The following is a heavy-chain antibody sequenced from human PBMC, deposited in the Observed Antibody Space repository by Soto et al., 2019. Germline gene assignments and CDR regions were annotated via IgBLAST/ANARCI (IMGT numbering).Heavy chain of an antibody. D-gene: IGHD2-15*01. J-gene: IGHJ6*02. CDR3: ARDRYCSGGSCFSYGMDV. CDR1: GFTFSSYA. V-gene: IGHV3-30-3*01. Sequence: PGGSLRLSCAASGFTFSSYAMHWVRQAPGKGLEWVAVISYDGSNKYYADSVKGRFTISRDNSKNTLYLQMNSLRAEDTAVYYCARDRYCSGGSCFSYGMDVWGQGTTVTSP. CDR2: ISYDGSNK.